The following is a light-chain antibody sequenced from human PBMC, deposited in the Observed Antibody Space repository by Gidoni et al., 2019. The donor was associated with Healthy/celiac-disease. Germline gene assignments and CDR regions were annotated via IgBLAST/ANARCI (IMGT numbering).Light chain of an antibody. V-gene: IGKV4-1*01. CDR2: WAS. CDR1: QSVLYSSNNKNY. J-gene: IGKJ2*01. Sequence: DIVMTQSPDSLAVSLGERATINCKYSQSVLYSSNNKNYLAWYQQKPGQPPKLLIYWASTRESGVPDRFSGSGSGPDFTLTISSLQAEDVAVYYCQQYYSTPYTFGQGTKLEIK. CDR3: QQYYSTPYT.